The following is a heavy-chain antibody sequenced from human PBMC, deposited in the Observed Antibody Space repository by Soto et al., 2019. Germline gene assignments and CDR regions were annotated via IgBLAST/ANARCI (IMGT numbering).Heavy chain of an antibody. J-gene: IGHJ4*02. D-gene: IGHD3-3*01. CDR1: GGSIISYY. V-gene: IGHV4-59*08. CDR3: ARHYDFWSGYYTQPFDY. Sequence: PSVTLSLTCTVAGGSIISYYWSWIRQTKGKGLEWIGYIYYSGSTNYSPSLKSRVTISVDTSKNQFSLKLSSVTAADTAVYYCARHYDFWSGYYTQPFDYWGQGTLVTVSS. CDR2: IYYSGST.